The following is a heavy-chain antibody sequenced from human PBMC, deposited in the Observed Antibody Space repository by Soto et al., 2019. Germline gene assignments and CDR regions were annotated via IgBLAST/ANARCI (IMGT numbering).Heavy chain of an antibody. CDR2: IIPIFGTA. D-gene: IGHD2-15*01. CDR1: GGTFSSYA. CDR3: ARDRAGYCSGGSCYFFPGDY. J-gene: IGHJ4*02. Sequence: SVKVSCKASGGTFSSYAISWVRQAPGQGLEWMGGIIPIFGTANYAQKFQGRVTITADESTSTAYMELSSLRSEDTAVYYCARDRAGYCSGGSCYFFPGDYWGQGTLVTVSS. V-gene: IGHV1-69*13.